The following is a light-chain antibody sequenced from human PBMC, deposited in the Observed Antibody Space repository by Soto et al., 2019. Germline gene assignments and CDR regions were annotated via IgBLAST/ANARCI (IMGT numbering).Light chain of an antibody. J-gene: IGKJ2*01. Sequence: DVVLTQTPLSSPVTLGQPASFSCRSSESLVHTDGNTYLNWLQQRPGQPPRLLIYNVAYRFSGVNDGCSGSGASTDFTLNISRVEPEDVVTYYCMQETNYPPYTFGQGTKLEIE. CDR3: MQETNYPPYT. CDR2: NVA. CDR1: ESLVHTDGNTY. V-gene: IGKV2-24*01.